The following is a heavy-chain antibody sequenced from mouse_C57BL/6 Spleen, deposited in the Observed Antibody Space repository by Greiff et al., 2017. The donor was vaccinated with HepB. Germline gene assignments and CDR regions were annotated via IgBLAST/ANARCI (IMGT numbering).Heavy chain of an antibody. CDR2: ISSGGSYT. V-gene: IGHV5-6*01. J-gene: IGHJ2*01. CDR3: ARREYFDY. Sequence: DVQLVESGGDLVKPGGSLKLSCAASGFTFSSYGMSWVRQTPDKRLEWVATISSGGSYTYYPDSVKGRFTISRDNAKNTLYLQMSSLKSEDTAMYYCARREYFDYWGQGTTLTVSS. CDR1: GFTFSSYG.